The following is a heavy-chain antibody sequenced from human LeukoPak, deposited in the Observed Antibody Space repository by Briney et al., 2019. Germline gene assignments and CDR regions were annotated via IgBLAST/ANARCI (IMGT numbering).Heavy chain of an antibody. CDR3: TTGYGTIDF. CDR1: RFTFSDAW. CDR2: IRSQSDGGTA. J-gene: IGHJ4*02. Sequence: GGSLRLSCAVSRFTFSDAWMAWVRQAPGKGLEHVGRIRSQSDGGTADYAAPVKDRFTISRDDSNTMVYLYMNNLKIEDTAMYYCTTGYGTIDFWGQGTLVAVSS. D-gene: IGHD2-8*01. V-gene: IGHV3-15*01.